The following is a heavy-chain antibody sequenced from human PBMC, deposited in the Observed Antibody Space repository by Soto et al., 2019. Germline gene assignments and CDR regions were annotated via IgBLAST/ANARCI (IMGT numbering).Heavy chain of an antibody. CDR1: GDSMSSSNW. V-gene: IGHV4-4*02. J-gene: IGHJ6*02. D-gene: IGHD2-2*01. Sequence: SETLSLTCTVSGDSMSSSNWWNWVRQPPGKGLEWIGEAHHSGRTNYNPSLKSRVTISVDRSQNLFSLKLASVTAADTAVYYCARDAVVPVDLGGYYYYAVDVWGQGTTVTVSS. CDR3: ARDAVVPVDLGGYYYYAVDV. CDR2: AHHSGRT.